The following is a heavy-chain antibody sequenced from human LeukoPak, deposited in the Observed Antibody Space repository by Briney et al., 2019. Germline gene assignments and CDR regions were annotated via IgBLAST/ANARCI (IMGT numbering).Heavy chain of an antibody. D-gene: IGHD2-15*01. CDR3: ARREYCSGGTCKGFDP. Sequence: GGSLRLSCAASEFTFSSYEMNWVRQAPGEGLEWVSYISSSGSTISYADSVKGRFTISRDNAKNLLYLQMNNLRAEDTAVYYCARREYCSGGTCKGFDPWGQGTLVTVSS. CDR1: EFTFSSYE. CDR2: ISSSGSTI. J-gene: IGHJ5*02. V-gene: IGHV3-48*03.